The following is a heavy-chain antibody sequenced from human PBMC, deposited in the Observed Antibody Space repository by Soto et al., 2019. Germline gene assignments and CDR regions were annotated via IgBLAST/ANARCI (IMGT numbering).Heavy chain of an antibody. CDR3: AAGSSGYYYSFDY. CDR1: GYTFTGYY. J-gene: IGHJ4*02. V-gene: IGHV1-2*02. CDR2: INPNSGGT. D-gene: IGHD3-22*01. Sequence: ASVKVSCKASGYTFTGYYMHWVRQAPGQGLEWMGWINPNSGGTNYAQKFQGRVTMTRDTSISTAYMELSRLRSDDTAVYYCAAGSSGYYYSFDYWGQGTLVTVYS.